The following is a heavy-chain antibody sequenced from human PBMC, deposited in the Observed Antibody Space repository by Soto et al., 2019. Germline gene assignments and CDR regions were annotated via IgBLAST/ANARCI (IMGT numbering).Heavy chain of an antibody. CDR1: GYSLTSCA. CDR3: ATITGTTGEAFDI. V-gene: IGHV1-3*01. J-gene: IGHJ3*02. CDR2: INAGNGNT. Sequence: GXSVMDSKNAAGYSLTSCAMHWGRQAPGQRLEWMGWINAGNGNTKYSQKFQGRVTITRDTSASTAYMELSSLRSEDTAVYYCATITGTTGEAFDIWGHGTMVTLSS. D-gene: IGHD1-7*01.